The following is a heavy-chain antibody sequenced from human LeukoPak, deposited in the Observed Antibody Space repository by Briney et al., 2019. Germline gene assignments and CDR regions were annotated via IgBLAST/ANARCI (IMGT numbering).Heavy chain of an antibody. V-gene: IGHV3-23*01. CDR3: AKELHRAVAGTAADY. Sequence: PGGSLRLSCAASGFTFSGYAMSWVRQAPGKGLEWVSAISGSGGSTYYADSVKGRFTISRDNSKNTLYLQMNSLRAEDTAVYYCAKELHRAVAGTAADYWGQGTLVTVSS. CDR1: GFTFSGYA. CDR2: ISGSGGST. D-gene: IGHD6-19*01. J-gene: IGHJ4*02.